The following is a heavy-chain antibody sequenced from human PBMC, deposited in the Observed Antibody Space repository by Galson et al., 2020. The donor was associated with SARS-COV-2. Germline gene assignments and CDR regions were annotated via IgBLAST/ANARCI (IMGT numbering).Heavy chain of an antibody. CDR1: GVSISSYY. J-gene: IGHJ4*02. CDR3: ARESYDSSGYYLAYFDY. V-gene: IGHV4-59*01. D-gene: IGHD3-22*01. Sequence: SETLSLTCTASGVSISSYYWSWIRQPPGKGLEWMGYIYYSGSPNYNPTLKSRVTISVDTSKNQFSLKLSSVTAADTAVYYCARESYDSSGYYLAYFDYWGQGTLVTVSS. CDR2: IYYSGSP.